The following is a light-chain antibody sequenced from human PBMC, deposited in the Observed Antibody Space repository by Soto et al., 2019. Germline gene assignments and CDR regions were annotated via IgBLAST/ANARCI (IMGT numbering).Light chain of an antibody. CDR1: QSIRSY. CDR3: QQSYSTPRT. V-gene: IGKV1-39*01. CDR2: GVS. J-gene: IGKJ1*01. Sequence: DIQTTQSPSSLSASVGDTITISYLASQSIRSYLNWYQQKPGKAPKLLIYGVSSWQSGVPSRFSGSGSGTDFTLTISSLQPEDFATYYCQQSYSTPRTFGQGTKVDIK.